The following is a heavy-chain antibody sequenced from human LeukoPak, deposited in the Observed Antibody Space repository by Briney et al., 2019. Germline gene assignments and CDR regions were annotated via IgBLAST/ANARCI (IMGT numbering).Heavy chain of an antibody. Sequence: GGSLRLSCAASGFTFSNAWMSWVRQAPGKGVEWVGRIKSKTDGGTTDYAAPVKGSFTISRYDSKNTLYLQMNSLKTEDTAVYYCPTVIIRVLGYCSSTSCLLDYWGQGTLVTVSS. CDR3: PTVIIRVLGYCSSTSCLLDY. V-gene: IGHV3-15*01. D-gene: IGHD2-2*01. CDR2: IKSKTDGGTT. CDR1: GFTFSNAW. J-gene: IGHJ4*02.